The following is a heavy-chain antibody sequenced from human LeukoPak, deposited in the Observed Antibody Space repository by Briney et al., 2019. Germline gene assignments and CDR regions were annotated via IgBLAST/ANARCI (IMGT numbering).Heavy chain of an antibody. Sequence: GGSLRLSCVASGLPIGDFAMHWVRQAPGQGLEWISLISGDGVSTFFADSVKGRFSISRDNSKNSLFLEMSSLRTEDTAMYYCARESGKFDYWGQGTLVAVSS. CDR2: ISGDGVST. CDR1: GLPIGDFA. J-gene: IGHJ4*02. V-gene: IGHV3-43*02. CDR3: ARESGKFDY.